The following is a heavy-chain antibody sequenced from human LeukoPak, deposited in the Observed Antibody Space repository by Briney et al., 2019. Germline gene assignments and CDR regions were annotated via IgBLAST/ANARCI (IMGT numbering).Heavy chain of an antibody. CDR3: ARNLWADAFDI. CDR2: ISAYNGNT. V-gene: IGHV1-18*01. Sequence: ASVKVSXKASGYTFTSYGIGWVRQAPGQGLEWMGWISAYNGNTNYAQKLQGRVTMTTDTSTSTAYMELRSLGSDDTAVYYCARNLWADAFDIWGQGTMVTVSS. D-gene: IGHD3-10*01. CDR1: GYTFTSYG. J-gene: IGHJ3*02.